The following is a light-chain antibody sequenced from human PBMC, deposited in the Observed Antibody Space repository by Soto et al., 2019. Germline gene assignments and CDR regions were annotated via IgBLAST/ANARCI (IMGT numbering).Light chain of an antibody. CDR1: QSVSRNY. CDR3: QQYGSGTSPPYT. V-gene: IGKV3-20*01. Sequence: EIVLTQSPGTLSLSPGERATLSCRASQSVSRNYLAWYQQKPGQAPRLLIYGASNRATDIPDRFSGSGSGTDFTLTISRLEPVDCAVFYCQQYGSGTSPPYTFGQGTRLDLK. CDR2: GAS. J-gene: IGKJ2*01.